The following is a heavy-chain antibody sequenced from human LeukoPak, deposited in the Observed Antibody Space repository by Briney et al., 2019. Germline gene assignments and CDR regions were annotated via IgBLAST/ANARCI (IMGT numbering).Heavy chain of an antibody. CDR1: GGSLSSYY. D-gene: IGHD6-13*01. CDR3: ARGIAAFDY. CDR2: IQTSGSA. J-gene: IGHJ4*02. Sequence: SETLSLTCTVSGGSLSSYYWIWIRQPAGKGLEWIGRIQTSGSADYNPSLKSRVTMSVDTSKNQFSLRLRSVTAADTAVYYCARGIAAFDYWGQGTLVTVSS. V-gene: IGHV4-4*07.